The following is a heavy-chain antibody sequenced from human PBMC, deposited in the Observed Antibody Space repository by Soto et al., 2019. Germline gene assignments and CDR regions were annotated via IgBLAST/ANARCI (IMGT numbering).Heavy chain of an antibody. CDR3: ASGCTNGVCYYYYGMDV. Sequence: ASVKVSCKASGYTFTSYAMHWVRQAPGQRLEGMGWINAGNGNTKYSQKFQGRVTITRDTSASTAYMGLSSLRSEDTAGYYCASGCTNGVCYYYYGMDVWGQGTTAHVS. J-gene: IGHJ6*02. V-gene: IGHV1-3*01. D-gene: IGHD2-8*01. CDR2: INAGNGNT. CDR1: GYTFTSYA.